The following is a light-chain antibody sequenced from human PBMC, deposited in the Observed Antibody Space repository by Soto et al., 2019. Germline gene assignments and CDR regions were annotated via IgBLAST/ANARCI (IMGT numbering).Light chain of an antibody. CDR1: QGFSNS. J-gene: IGKJ4*01. V-gene: IGKV1-27*01. Sequence: DIQMTQSPSSLTASIGDRVTISCRASQGFSNSLAWYQQKPGKVPTLLIYGASILQSGVPSRFSGRGSGTEFTLTISSLQPEDVATYFFQKYDSVPLTFGGGTKVEIK. CDR2: GAS. CDR3: QKYDSVPLT.